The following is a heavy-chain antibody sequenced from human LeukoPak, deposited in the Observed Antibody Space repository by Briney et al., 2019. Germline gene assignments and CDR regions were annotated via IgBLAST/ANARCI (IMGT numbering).Heavy chain of an antibody. CDR2: IYYSGST. V-gene: IGHV4-59*01. D-gene: IGHD6-6*01. CDR3: ARADRRIAASVYFDY. Sequence: TSSETLSLTCTVSGGSISSYYWSWIRQPPGKGLEWIGYIYYSGSTNYNPSLKSRVTISVDTSKNQFSMKLSSVTAADTAVYYCARADRRIAASVYFDYWGQGTLVTVSS. CDR1: GGSISSYY. J-gene: IGHJ4*02.